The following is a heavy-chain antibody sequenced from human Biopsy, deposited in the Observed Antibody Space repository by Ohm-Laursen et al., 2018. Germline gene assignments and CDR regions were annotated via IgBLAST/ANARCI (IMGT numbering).Heavy chain of an antibody. V-gene: IGHV2-70*16. J-gene: IGHJ6*02. CDR1: GFSLNTRGMS. CDR3: ARIPILVVPAAIVYRHRRHLQGLDV. D-gene: IGHD2-2*02. CDR2: IEWEVAK. Sequence: TQTLTLTCTLSGFSLNTRGMSVTWIRQPPGKALEWLARIEWEVAKFSHGSVKTRLTISKDTSENHVVLTLSDVDPVDTATYYCARIPILVVPAAIVYRHRRHLQGLDVWGQGTTVIVSS.